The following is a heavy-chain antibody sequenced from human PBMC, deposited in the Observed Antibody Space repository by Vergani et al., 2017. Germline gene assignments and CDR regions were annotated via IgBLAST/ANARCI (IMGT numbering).Heavy chain of an antibody. Sequence: QVQLVQSGAEVMQPGASVKVSCKTSGYIFTSDDIDWVRQAPGKGLEWMGCMNPNSGNTGYSHLFQGRVTITRDNSITTAYMELRGLTSEDTAIYYCAKQYFVSGKYLFEYWGQGTLGTVSS. CDR1: GYIFTSDD. CDR3: AKQYFVSGKYLFEY. V-gene: IGHV1-8*03. J-gene: IGHJ4*02. D-gene: IGHD3-9*01. CDR2: MNPNSGNT.